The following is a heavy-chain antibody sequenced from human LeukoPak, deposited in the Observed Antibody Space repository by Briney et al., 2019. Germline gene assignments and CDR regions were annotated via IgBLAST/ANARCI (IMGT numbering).Heavy chain of an antibody. CDR3: ALSDYYGSGALLGAFDI. Sequence: ASVKVSCKASGYTFASYDINWVRQATGQGLEWMGWMNPNSGNTGYAQKFQGRVTMTRNTSISTAYMELSSLRSEDTAVYYCALSDYYGSGALLGAFDIWGQGTMVTVSS. CDR2: MNPNSGNT. J-gene: IGHJ3*02. CDR1: GYTFASYD. V-gene: IGHV1-8*01. D-gene: IGHD3-10*01.